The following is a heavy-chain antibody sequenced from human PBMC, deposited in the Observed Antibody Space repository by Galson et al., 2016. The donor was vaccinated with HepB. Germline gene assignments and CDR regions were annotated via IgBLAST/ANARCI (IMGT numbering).Heavy chain of an antibody. V-gene: IGHV4-4*02. CDR3: SRGCPGGGDCQGGLDY. CDR1: GGPISSSKW. Sequence: SETLSLTCAVSGGPISSSKWWSWVRQPPGKGPEWIGEISLSGGTSYIPSPKSRVTISIDKSKNQFSLKLSSVTAADTAVFYCSRGCPGGGDCQGGLDYWGQGILVTVSS. J-gene: IGHJ4*02. CDR2: ISLSGGT. D-gene: IGHD2-21*02.